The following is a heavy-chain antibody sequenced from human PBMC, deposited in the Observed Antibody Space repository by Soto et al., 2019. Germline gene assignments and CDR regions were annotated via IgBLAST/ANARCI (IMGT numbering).Heavy chain of an antibody. J-gene: IGHJ4*02. CDR1: GDSISSSTYY. CDR2: IYYSGSS. CDR3: ARVEMATILGY. V-gene: IGHV4-39*01. Sequence: SSETLSLTCTVSGDSISSSTYYWGWTRQPPGKGLEWIGSIYYSGSSYYNPSLKSRVTISVDTSKNQFSLKLSSVTAADTAVYYCARVEMATILGYWGQGTLVTVSS. D-gene: IGHD5-12*01.